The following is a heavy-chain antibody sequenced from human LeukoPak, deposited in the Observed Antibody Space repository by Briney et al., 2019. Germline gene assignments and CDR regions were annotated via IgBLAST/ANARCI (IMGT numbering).Heavy chain of an antibody. D-gene: IGHD4-23*01. J-gene: IGHJ5*02. Sequence: PGGSLRLSCAASGFTFSSYAMHWVRQAPGKGLEWVAVISYDGSNKYYADSVKGRFTISRDNSKNTLYLQMNSLRAEDTAVYYCARASTTVIRYNWFDPWGQGTLVTVSS. V-gene: IGHV3-30*04. CDR3: ARASTTVIRYNWFDP. CDR1: GFTFSSYA. CDR2: ISYDGSNK.